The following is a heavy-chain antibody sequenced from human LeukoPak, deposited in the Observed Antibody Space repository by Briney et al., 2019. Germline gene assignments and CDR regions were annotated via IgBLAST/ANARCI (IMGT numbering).Heavy chain of an antibody. CDR1: GFTFSSYA. V-gene: IGHV3-23*01. J-gene: IGHJ4*02. CDR2: ITGSGGST. CDR3: AKRGSGSHRRVDF. D-gene: IGHD1-26*01. Sequence: PGGSLRLSCAASGFTFSSYAMSWVRQAPGKGLEWVSDITGSGGSTYYADSVKGRFTISRDNSKNTLYLQMNSLRAEDTAMYYCAKRGSGSHRRVDFWGQGILVTVSS.